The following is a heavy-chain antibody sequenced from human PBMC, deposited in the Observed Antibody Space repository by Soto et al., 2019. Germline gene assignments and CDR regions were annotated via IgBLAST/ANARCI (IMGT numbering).Heavy chain of an antibody. J-gene: IGHJ4*02. CDR3: ARGRVLLWFGELLSFDY. D-gene: IGHD3-10*01. V-gene: IGHV1-8*01. CDR2: MNPNSGNT. CDR1: GYTFTSYD. Sequence: QVQLVQSGAEVKKPGASVKVSCKASGYTFTSYDINWVRQATGQGLEWMGWMNPNSGNTGYAQKFQGRVTMTRNTSISTAYMELSSLRSEGTAVYYCARGRVLLWFGELLSFDYWGQGTLVTVSS.